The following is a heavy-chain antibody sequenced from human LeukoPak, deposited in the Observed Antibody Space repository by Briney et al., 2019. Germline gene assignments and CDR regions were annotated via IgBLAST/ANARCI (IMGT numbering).Heavy chain of an antibody. Sequence: ASVKVSCKASGGTFSSYAISWVRQAPGQGLEWMGGIIPIFGTANYAQKFQGRVTITADESTSTAYMELSSLRSEDTAVYYCARGQVGVVPAATANAFDIWGQGTMVTVSS. J-gene: IGHJ3*02. CDR2: IIPIFGTA. D-gene: IGHD2-2*01. CDR3: ARGQVGVVPAATANAFDI. CDR1: GGTFSSYA. V-gene: IGHV1-69*13.